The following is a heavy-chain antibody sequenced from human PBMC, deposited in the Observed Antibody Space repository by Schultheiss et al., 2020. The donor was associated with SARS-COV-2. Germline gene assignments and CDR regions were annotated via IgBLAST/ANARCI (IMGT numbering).Heavy chain of an antibody. D-gene: IGHD6-13*01. J-gene: IGHJ5*02. CDR3: ARYSSSWYYWFDP. CDR2: ISGSGGST. V-gene: IGHV3-23*01. Sequence: GGSLRLSFAASGFTFSSYAMSWVRQAPGKGLEWVSAISGSGGSTYYADSVKGRFTISRDNSKNTLYLQMNSLRAEDTAVYYCARYSSSWYYWFDPWGQGTLVTVSS. CDR1: GFTFSSYA.